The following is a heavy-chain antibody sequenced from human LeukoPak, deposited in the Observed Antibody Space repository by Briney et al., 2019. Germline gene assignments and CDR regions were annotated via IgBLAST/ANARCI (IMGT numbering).Heavy chain of an antibody. CDR1: GYAFTSYD. CDR2: IIPIFGTA. Sequence: PSVKLSCKASGYAFTSYDNNWVRQATGQGLEWMVGIIPIFGTANYAQKFQVRVTITADESTSTAHMELSRLRSEDTGVCYCAREGTRVNAQNFDYWGQGTLVTVSS. D-gene: IGHD4-17*01. J-gene: IGHJ4*02. CDR3: AREGTRVNAQNFDY. V-gene: IGHV1-69*13.